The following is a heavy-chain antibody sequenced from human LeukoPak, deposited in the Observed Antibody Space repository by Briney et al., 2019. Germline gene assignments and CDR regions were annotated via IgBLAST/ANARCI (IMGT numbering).Heavy chain of an antibody. J-gene: IGHJ4*02. CDR1: GGSISSYY. V-gene: IGHV4-59*12. D-gene: IGHD2-2*01. Sequence: PSETLSLTCTVSGGSISSYYWSWLRQHPGKGPEWIAYIYYTAGAYYNPSLESRVSISLDASENQFSLKLSSVTAADTAVYYCARGRRELKYAPDYWGQGTLVTVSS. CDR3: ARGRRELKYAPDY. CDR2: IYYTAGA.